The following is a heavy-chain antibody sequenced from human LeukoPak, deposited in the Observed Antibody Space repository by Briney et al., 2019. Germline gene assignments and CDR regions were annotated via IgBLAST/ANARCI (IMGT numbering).Heavy chain of an antibody. CDR3: ARVLCSGGSCYYYYYYMDV. J-gene: IGHJ6*03. CDR1: GFTFSSYG. D-gene: IGHD2-15*01. Sequence: GALRLSCAASGFTFSSYGMHWVRQAPGKGLEGVAFIRYDGSDKYYADSVKGRFTISRDNAKNSLYLQMNSLRAEDTAVYYCARVLCSGGSCYYYYYYMDVWGKGTTVTISS. CDR2: IRYDGSDK. V-gene: IGHV3-30*02.